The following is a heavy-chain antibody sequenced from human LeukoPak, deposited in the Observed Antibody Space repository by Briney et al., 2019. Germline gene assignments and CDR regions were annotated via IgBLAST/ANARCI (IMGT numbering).Heavy chain of an antibody. CDR1: GYTFTSYG. V-gene: IGHV1-18*01. CDR3: ARVPYCSSTSCYNY. CDR2: ISAYNGNT. D-gene: IGHD2-2*02. Sequence: GASVKVPCKASGYTFTSYGISWVRQAPGQGLEWMGWISAYNGNTNYAQKLQGRVTMTTDTSTSTAYMELRSLRSDDTAVYYCARVPYCSSTSCYNYWGQGTLVTVSS. J-gene: IGHJ4*02.